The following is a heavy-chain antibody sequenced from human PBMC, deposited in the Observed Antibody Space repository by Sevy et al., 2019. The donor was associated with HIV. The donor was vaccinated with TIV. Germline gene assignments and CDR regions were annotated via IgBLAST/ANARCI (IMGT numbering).Heavy chain of an antibody. V-gene: IGHV3-49*03. D-gene: IGHD2-21*01. J-gene: IGHJ6*02. CDR1: GFTFGDFA. Sequence: GGSLRLSCTTSGFTFGDFAMSWFRQAPGKGLEWVGSIRSKDYGGTTEYAASVKGRFTISRDDSKNIAYMQMNSLKTEDTAVYFCTRDGGGGNILASYYYYDMDVWGQGTTVTVSS. CDR3: TRDGGGGNILASYYYYDMDV. CDR2: IRSKDYGGTT.